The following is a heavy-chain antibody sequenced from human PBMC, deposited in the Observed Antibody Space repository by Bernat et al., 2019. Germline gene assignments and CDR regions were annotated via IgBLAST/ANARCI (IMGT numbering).Heavy chain of an antibody. Sequence: QVTLRESGPALVKPTQTLTLTCTFSGFSLSTSGMCVSWIRQPPGKALEWLARIDWDDDKYYSTSLKTRLTISKDTSKNQVVLTMTNMYPVDTATYYCARVRYSSSWRGEFDYWGQGTLVTVSS. CDR2: IDWDDDK. CDR3: ARVRYSSSWRGEFDY. CDR1: GFSLSTSGMC. J-gene: IGHJ4*02. D-gene: IGHD6-13*01. V-gene: IGHV2-70*15.